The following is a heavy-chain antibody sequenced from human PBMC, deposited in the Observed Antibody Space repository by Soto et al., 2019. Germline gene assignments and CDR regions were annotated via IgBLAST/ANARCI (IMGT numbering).Heavy chain of an antibody. V-gene: IGHV4-39*07. CDR1: GGSTSSSLYQ. Sequence: SETLSLTCTVSGGSTSSSLYQWVWIRQPPGKGLEWIGNVYYNGNTYYNPSLKSRLTISLDTSKNQFSLKLSSVTAADTAVYYCARSVFPWGQGTLVTVSS. J-gene: IGHJ5*02. CDR3: ARSVFP. CDR2: VYYNGNT.